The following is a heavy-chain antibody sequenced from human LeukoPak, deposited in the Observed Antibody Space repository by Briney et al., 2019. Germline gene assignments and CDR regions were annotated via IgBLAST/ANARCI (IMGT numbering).Heavy chain of an antibody. CDR1: GGTFSSYA. V-gene: IGHV1-69*04. Sequence: SVKVSCKASGGTFSSYAISWVRQAPGQGLEWMGRIIPILGIANYAQKFQGRVTITADKSTSTAYMELSSLRSEDTAVYYCAKDRPSGLWEQLGYYFDYWGQGTLVTVSS. CDR3: AKDRPSGLWEQLGYYFDY. J-gene: IGHJ4*02. CDR2: IIPILGIA. D-gene: IGHD1-1*01.